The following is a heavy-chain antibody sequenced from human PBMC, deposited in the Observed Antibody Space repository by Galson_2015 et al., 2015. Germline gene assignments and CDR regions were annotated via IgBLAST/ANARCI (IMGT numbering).Heavy chain of an antibody. CDR1: GGTFSGYA. J-gene: IGHJ4*02. D-gene: IGHD4-17*01. V-gene: IGHV1-69*01. CDR3: ANVPYGDYYYFDY. CDR2: IIPIFGTA. Sequence: SCKASGGTFSGYAISWVRQAPGQGLEWMGGIIPIFGTAYYAQKFQGRVTITADESTSTAYMELSSLRSEDTAVYYCANVPYGDYYYFDYWGQGTLVTVSS.